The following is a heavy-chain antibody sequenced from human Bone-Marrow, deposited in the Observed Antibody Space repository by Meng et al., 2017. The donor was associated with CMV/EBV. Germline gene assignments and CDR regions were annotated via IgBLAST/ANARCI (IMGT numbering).Heavy chain of an antibody. CDR3: AKEGGSYAFGAFDI. V-gene: IGHV3-43*01. CDR1: GFTFDDYT. Sequence: GEPLKISCAASGFTFDDYTMHWVRQAPGKGLEWVSLISWDGGSTYYADSVKGRFTISRDNSKNSLYLQMNSLRTEDTALYYCAKEGGSYAFGAFDIWGQGTMVTVSS. J-gene: IGHJ3*02. CDR2: ISWDGGST. D-gene: IGHD1-26*01.